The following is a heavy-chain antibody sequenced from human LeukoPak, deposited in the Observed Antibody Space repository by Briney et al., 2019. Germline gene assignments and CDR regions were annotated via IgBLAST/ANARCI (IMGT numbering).Heavy chain of an antibody. V-gene: IGHV4-38-2*02. CDR3: AREKTVTIVDY. CDR2: LYRSGFT. Sequence: SETLSLTCGVSGYSISSGSYWGWIRQPPGKGLEWIGSLYRSGFTYYNPSLKSRLPISVDTSKNQFSLKLSSVTAADTAVYYCAREKTVTIVDYWGQGTLVTVSS. D-gene: IGHD4-17*01. J-gene: IGHJ4*02. CDR1: GYSISSGSY.